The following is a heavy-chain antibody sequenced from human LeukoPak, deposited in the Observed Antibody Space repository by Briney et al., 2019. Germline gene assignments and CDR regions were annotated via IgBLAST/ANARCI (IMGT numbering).Heavy chain of an antibody. J-gene: IGHJ4*02. CDR2: ITTSDGNT. V-gene: IGHV3-23*01. CDR1: GFTFSSYA. CDR3: AKQAAGSSTWYSLHFDY. D-gene: IGHD2-2*01. Sequence: PGGSLRLSCAASGFTFSSYAMSWVRQAPGKGLEWVSTITTSDGNTYYADSVKGRFTVSRDNSKNTLFLQMNSLRAEDTAVYFCAKQAAGSSTWYSLHFDYWGQGTLVTVSA.